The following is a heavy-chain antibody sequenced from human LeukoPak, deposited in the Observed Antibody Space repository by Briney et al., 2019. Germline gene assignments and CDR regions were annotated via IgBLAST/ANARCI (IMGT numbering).Heavy chain of an antibody. CDR1: GFTFSSYG. V-gene: IGHV3-30*18. Sequence: PGRSLRLSCAASGFTFSSYGMHWVRQAPGKGLEWVAVISYDGSNKYYADSVKGRFTVSRDNSKNTLYLQMNSLRAEDTSVYYCAKDVGIATVGMDYWGQGTLVTVSS. CDR3: AKDVGIATVGMDY. D-gene: IGHD6-13*01. J-gene: IGHJ4*02. CDR2: ISYDGSNK.